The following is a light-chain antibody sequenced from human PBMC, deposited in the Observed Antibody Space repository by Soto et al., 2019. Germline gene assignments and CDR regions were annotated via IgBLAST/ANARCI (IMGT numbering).Light chain of an antibody. V-gene: IGLV2-14*01. CDR2: EAT. CDR1: SSDIGAYNY. Sequence: QSVLTQPASVSWSPGQSITISCIGTSSDIGAYNYVSWYQQHPGKVPKLMIYEATNRPSGLSNRFSGSKSGNTASLTISGLQTEDEADYFCSSYTSTSTLYVFGTGTKGTVL. CDR3: SSYTSTSTLYV. J-gene: IGLJ1*01.